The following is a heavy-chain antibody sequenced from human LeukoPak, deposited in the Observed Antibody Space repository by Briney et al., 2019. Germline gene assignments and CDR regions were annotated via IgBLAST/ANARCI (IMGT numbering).Heavy chain of an antibody. CDR2: INSDGSST. V-gene: IGHV3-74*01. Sequence: GGSLRPSCAASGFTFSSYWMHWVRQAPGKGLVWVSRINSDGSSTSYADAVKGRFTISRDNAKNTAYLQMNSLRAEDTAVYYCARVQGHPPNGLDIWGQGTMVTVSS. D-gene: IGHD2-8*01. CDR3: ARVQGHPPNGLDI. CDR1: GFTFSSYW. J-gene: IGHJ3*02.